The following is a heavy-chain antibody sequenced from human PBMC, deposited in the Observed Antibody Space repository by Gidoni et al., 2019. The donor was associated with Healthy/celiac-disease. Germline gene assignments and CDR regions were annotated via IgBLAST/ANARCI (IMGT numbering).Heavy chain of an antibody. Sequence: EVQLVESGGGLVQPVRSLRLSCSASVFTFDAYAMNWVRQAPGTGLEWVAGSSWNSGSIGDADSVKGRFTISRDNAKNSLYLQMNSLRAEDTALYYCARGYYYDSSGYYYFDYWGQGTLGTVSS. CDR1: VFTFDAYA. CDR3: ARGYYYDSSGYYYFDY. CDR2: SSWNSGSI. J-gene: IGHJ4*02. V-gene: IGHV3-9*01. D-gene: IGHD3-22*01.